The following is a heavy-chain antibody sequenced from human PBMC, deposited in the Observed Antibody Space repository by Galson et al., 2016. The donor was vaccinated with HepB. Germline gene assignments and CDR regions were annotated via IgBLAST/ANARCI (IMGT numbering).Heavy chain of an antibody. CDR3: ARDSYDILTGDYPPGGRAFDI. V-gene: IGHV3-11*05. Sequence: SMIISCAASGCTCSGYYMSWIHQAPGKRLDKVAHISVSSTSTIYADSLTGRITISSDNAKKSLYLQMNSLRTEDTAVYYCARDSYDILTGDYPPGGRAFDIWGQGSMVIVSS. J-gene: IGHJ3*02. CDR2: ISVSSTST. CDR1: GCTCSGYY. D-gene: IGHD3-9*01.